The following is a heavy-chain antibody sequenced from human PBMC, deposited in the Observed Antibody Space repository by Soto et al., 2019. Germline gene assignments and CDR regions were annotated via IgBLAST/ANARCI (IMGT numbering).Heavy chain of an antibody. CDR1: GFTFSSYE. CDR3: ARDRGSGFGYSGYEPDY. V-gene: IGHV3-48*03. Sequence: VGSLRLSCAASGFTFSSYEMNWVRQAPGKGLEWVSYISSSGSTIYYADSVKGRFTISRDNAKNSLYLQMNSLRAEDTAVYYCARDRGSGFGYSGYEPDYWGQGTLVTVSS. D-gene: IGHD5-12*01. CDR2: ISSSGSTI. J-gene: IGHJ4*02.